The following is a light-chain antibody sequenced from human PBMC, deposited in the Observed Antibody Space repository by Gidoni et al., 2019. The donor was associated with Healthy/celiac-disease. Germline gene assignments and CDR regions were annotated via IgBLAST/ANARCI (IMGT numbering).Light chain of an antibody. V-gene: IGLV2-8*01. CDR2: EVS. J-gene: IGLJ2*01. CDR1: SSDVGGYNY. Sequence: QSALTKPPSATGSPGQTVTISCAGTSSDVGGYNYVSWYQQHPGKAPKRMIYEVSKRPSGVPDRFAGSKSGNTASLTVSGLQAEDEAYYYCSSYAGSNNLRVFGGGTKLTVL. CDR3: SSYAGSNNLRV.